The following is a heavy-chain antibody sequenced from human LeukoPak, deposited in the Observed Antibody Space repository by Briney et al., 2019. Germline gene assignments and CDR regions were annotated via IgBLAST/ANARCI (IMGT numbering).Heavy chain of an antibody. CDR3: AKDKWWGASDH. CDR2: INGDGTAT. Sequence: GGSLRLSCAASGFTFSGHWMHWVRHTPGKGLVWVADINGDGTATNYAGSVKGRFTISRDNAKNTLYLQMNTLRAEDTAVYYCAKDKWWGASDHWGQGSLVTVYS. D-gene: IGHD2-8*01. V-gene: IGHV3-74*01. CDR1: GFTFSGHW. J-gene: IGHJ4*02.